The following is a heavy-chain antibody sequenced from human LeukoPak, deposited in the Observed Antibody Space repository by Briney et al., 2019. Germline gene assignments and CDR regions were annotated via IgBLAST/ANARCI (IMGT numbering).Heavy chain of an antibody. Sequence: SETLSLTCAVYGESFSGYYWSWIRQPPGKGLEWIGNIYNSGNTNYNPSLKSRVTISVDTSKNQFSLKLNSVTAADTAVYYCARESGSYLWRSWLNPWGQGTLVTVSS. CDR1: GESFSGYY. J-gene: IGHJ5*02. CDR2: IYNSGNT. CDR3: ARESGSYLWRSWLNP. D-gene: IGHD3-16*01. V-gene: IGHV4-59*01.